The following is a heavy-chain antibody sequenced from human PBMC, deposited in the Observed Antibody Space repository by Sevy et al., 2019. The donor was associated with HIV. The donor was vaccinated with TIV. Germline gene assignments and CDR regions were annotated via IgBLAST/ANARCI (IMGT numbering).Heavy chain of an antibody. CDR2: IYSGDTGGST. CDR1: GFDFFNVW. D-gene: IGHD3-3*01. J-gene: IGHJ6*02. V-gene: IGHV3-53*01. CDR3: ARERLVSAGGYYNYYFGMDV. Sequence: GGSLRLSCSASGFDFFNVWMTWVRQAPGKGLEWVSIIYSGDTGGSTYYADSVKGRLTISRDNSQNTLYLQINSLRPEDTAVYYCARERLVSAGGYYNYYFGMDVWGQGTTVTVSS.